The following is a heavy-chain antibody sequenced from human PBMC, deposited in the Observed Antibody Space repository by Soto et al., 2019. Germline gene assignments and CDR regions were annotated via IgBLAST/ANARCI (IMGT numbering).Heavy chain of an antibody. D-gene: IGHD3-22*01. CDR3: ARDNYDSSGYYGMDV. V-gene: IGHV4-61*01. Sequence: SETLSLTCAVSGASVNSVSNYWSWIRQPPGKGLEWIGYIYYSGSTNYNPSLKSRVTISVDTSKNQFSLKLSSVTAADTAVYYCARDNYDSSGYYGMDVWGQGTTVTVSS. CDR1: GASVNSVSNY. CDR2: IYYSGST. J-gene: IGHJ6*02.